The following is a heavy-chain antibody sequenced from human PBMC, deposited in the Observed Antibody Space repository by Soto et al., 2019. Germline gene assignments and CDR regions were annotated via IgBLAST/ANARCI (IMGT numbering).Heavy chain of an antibody. CDR1: GLPFSSYA. CDR3: AKGSSSSPYLTDYFYYMDV. J-gene: IGHJ6*03. Sequence: LLESGGGLAQPGGSLRLSCAASGLPFSSYAMNWVRQAPGKGLEWVSATSGSGANTYYADSVKGRFTISRDNSKNTLFLQMDSLRAEDTAVYYCAKGSSSSPYLTDYFYYMDVWGKGTTVTVSS. D-gene: IGHD2-2*01. V-gene: IGHV3-23*01. CDR2: TSGSGANT.